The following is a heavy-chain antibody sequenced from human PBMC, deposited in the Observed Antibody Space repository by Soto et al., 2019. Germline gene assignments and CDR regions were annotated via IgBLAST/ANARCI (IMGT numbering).Heavy chain of an antibody. CDR1: GYTFTSYD. J-gene: IGHJ5*02. D-gene: IGHD3-10*01. CDR2: MNPNSGNT. CDR3: ARGRRVLWFGELLNVRYNWFDP. Sequence: ASVKVSCKASGYTFTSYDINWVRQATGQGLEWMGWMNPNSGNTGYAQKFQGRVTMTRNTSISTAYMELSSLRSEDTAVYYCARGRRVLWFGELLNVRYNWFDPWGQGTLVTLSS. V-gene: IGHV1-8*01.